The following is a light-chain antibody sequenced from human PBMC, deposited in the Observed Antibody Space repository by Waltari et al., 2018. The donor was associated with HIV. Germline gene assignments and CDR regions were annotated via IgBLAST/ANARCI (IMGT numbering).Light chain of an antibody. CDR1: NRDGAAYNL. Sequence: QSALTQPASVSGSPGQSLTIYCIGCNRDGAAYNLVSWYQQRPGKAPKLIIYEVNKRPSGVSDRFSASKSGNTASLTLSGLQAEDEANYYCCSFTGRKSLIFGGGTKLTVL. CDR2: EVN. V-gene: IGLV2-23*02. CDR3: CSFTGRKSLI. J-gene: IGLJ2*01.